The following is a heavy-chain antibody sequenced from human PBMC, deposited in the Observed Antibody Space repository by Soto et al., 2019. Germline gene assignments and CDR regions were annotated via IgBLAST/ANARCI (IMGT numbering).Heavy chain of an antibody. CDR3: ARVVVGARSGWFDP. Sequence: TSETLSLTCTVSGGSVRSGSYYWSWIRQPPGKGLEWIGYIYYSGSTNYNPPLKSRVIISVDTSKNQFSLKLSSVTAADTAVYYCARVVVGARSGWFDPWGQGTLVTVSS. V-gene: IGHV4-61*01. J-gene: IGHJ5*02. CDR1: GGSVRSGSYY. D-gene: IGHD1-26*01. CDR2: IYYSGST.